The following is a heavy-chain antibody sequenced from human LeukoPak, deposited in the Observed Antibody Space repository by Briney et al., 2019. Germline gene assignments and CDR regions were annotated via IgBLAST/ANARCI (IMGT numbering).Heavy chain of an antibody. CDR2: IYYSGSA. D-gene: IGHD4-17*01. Sequence: SETLSLTCTVSGGSISSYYWSWIRQPPGKGMEWIGYIYYSGSAIYNPSLKSRVTISVDTSKNQFSLKLSSVTAADTAVYYCARYGVYVFDLWGQGTLVTVSS. J-gene: IGHJ4*02. CDR3: ARYGVYVFDL. CDR1: GGSISSYY. V-gene: IGHV4-59*01.